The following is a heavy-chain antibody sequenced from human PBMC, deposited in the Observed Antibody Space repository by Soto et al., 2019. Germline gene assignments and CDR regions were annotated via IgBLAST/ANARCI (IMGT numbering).Heavy chain of an antibody. Sequence: QVQLQESGPGLVKPSQTLSLTCTVSGGSISSGDYYWSWIRQPPGKGLEWIGYIYYSGSTYYNPALKSRVTISVDTSKNQFSLKLSSVTAADTAVYYCARADDYGDYWFDPWGQGTLVTVSS. CDR2: IYYSGST. D-gene: IGHD4-17*01. V-gene: IGHV4-30-4*01. J-gene: IGHJ5*02. CDR3: ARADDYGDYWFDP. CDR1: GGSISSGDYY.